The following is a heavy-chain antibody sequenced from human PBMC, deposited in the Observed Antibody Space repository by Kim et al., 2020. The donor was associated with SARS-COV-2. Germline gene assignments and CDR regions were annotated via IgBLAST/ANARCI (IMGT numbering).Heavy chain of an antibody. CDR2: IKQDGSEK. CDR1: GFTFSSYW. CDR3: ARDAAAWGFDY. J-gene: IGHJ4*02. Sequence: GGSLRLSCAASGFTFSSYWMSWVRQAPGKGLEWMANIKQDGSEKYYVDSVKGPFTISRDNAKNSLYLQMNSLRAEDTAVYYCARDAAAWGFDYWGQGTLVTVSS. D-gene: IGHD6-25*01. V-gene: IGHV3-7*01.